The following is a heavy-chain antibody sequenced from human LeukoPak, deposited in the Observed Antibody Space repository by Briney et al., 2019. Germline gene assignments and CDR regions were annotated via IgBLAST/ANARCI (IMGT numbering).Heavy chain of an antibody. Sequence: GGSLRLSCAASGFTFSSYGMNWVRQAPGKGLEWVSSISSSSSYIYYADSVKGRFTISRDNAKNSRYLQMNSLRAEDTAVYYCARDGPKRDYFDYWGQGTLVTVSS. CDR2: ISSSSSYI. V-gene: IGHV3-21*01. CDR3: ARDGPKRDYFDY. J-gene: IGHJ4*02. CDR1: GFTFSSYG.